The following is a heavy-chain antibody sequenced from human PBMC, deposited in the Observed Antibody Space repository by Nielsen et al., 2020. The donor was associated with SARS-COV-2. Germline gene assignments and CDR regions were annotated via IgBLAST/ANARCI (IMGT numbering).Heavy chain of an antibody. V-gene: IGHV1-3*01. Sequence: ASVKVSCKASGYSFTSYAMHWVWQAPGQRLEWMGWINVGNGNTKYSQKFQGRVTFTRDTSASTAYMELSSLRSEDTAVYYCARPYGGNFGGVYFQHWGQGTLVTVSS. D-gene: IGHD4-23*01. CDR3: ARPYGGNFGGVYFQH. J-gene: IGHJ1*01. CDR1: GYSFTSYA. CDR2: INVGNGNT.